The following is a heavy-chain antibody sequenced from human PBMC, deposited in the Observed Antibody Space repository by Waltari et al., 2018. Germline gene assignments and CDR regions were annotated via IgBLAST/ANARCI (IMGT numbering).Heavy chain of an antibody. CDR1: GGTFSTSA. V-gene: IGHV1-69*15. CDR2: IIPILGTH. J-gene: IGHJ5*02. Sequence: QVQLVQSGAEVKKPGSSVQVSCKASGGTFSTSAISWVRQAPGQVLEWMGRIIPILGTHNYTPKFQGRVTITADESTSTAYMGLSSMRSEDRAVYYCARDLRNWFDPWGQGTLVTVSS. CDR3: ARDLRNWFDP.